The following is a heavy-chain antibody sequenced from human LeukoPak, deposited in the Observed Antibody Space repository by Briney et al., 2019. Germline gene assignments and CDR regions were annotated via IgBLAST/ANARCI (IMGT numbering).Heavy chain of an antibody. D-gene: IGHD1-7*01. V-gene: IGHV3-30*01. Sequence: GGSLRLSCAASGFTFSSYAMHWVRQAPGKGLEWVAVISYDGSNKYYADSVKGRFTISRDNSKNTLYPQMNSLRAEDTAVYYCARDSAYNWNYHDAFDIWGQGTMVTVSS. J-gene: IGHJ3*02. CDR1: GFTFSSYA. CDR2: ISYDGSNK. CDR3: ARDSAYNWNYHDAFDI.